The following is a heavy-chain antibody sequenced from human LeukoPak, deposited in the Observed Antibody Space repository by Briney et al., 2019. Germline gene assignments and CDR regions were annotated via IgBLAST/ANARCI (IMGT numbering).Heavy chain of an antibody. V-gene: IGHV4-4*07. J-gene: IGHJ4*02. Sequence: SETLSLTCTVSGGSINSYYWSWIRQPAGKRLEWIGRIYSGGSTNYNPSLKSRVSMSVDTSKNQFSLKLTSVTAADTAVYYCARGGKATVVTMWGQGILVTVSS. CDR1: GGSINSYY. D-gene: IGHD4-23*01. CDR3: ARGGKATVVTM. CDR2: IYSGGST.